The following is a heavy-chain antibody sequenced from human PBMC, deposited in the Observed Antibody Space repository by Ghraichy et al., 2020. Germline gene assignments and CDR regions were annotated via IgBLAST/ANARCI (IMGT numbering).Heavy chain of an antibody. CDR2: ISYDGSIK. CDR1: GFTFTSYP. Sequence: GGSLRLSCAASGFTFTSYPMHWVRQAPGRGLEWVAVISYDGSIKYYADSVKGRFTISRDNSKNTLYLQMNSLRAEDTAVYYCARKAGIAAAGRWVDYWGQGTLVTVSS. D-gene: IGHD6-13*01. CDR3: ARKAGIAAAGRWVDY. J-gene: IGHJ4*02. V-gene: IGHV3-30-3*01.